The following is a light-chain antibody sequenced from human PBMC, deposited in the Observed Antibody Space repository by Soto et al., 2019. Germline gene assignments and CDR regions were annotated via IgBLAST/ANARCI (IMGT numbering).Light chain of an antibody. V-gene: IGKV1-39*01. CDR1: QTIISY. CDR3: QQSYSTPIT. J-gene: IGKJ5*01. Sequence: EIQMTQSPSSLSASVGERVTITCRASQTIISYLNWYQQKPGKAPKLLIYAASSLQSGVPSRFSGSGSGTDFTLTISSLQPEDFATYYCQQSYSTPITFGQGTRLEI. CDR2: AAS.